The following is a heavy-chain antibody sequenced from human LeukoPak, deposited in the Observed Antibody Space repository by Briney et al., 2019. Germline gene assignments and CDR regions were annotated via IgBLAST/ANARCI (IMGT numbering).Heavy chain of an antibody. J-gene: IGHJ5*02. V-gene: IGHV4-59*08. CDR1: GGSISNYY. CDR3: ARRVIMSATGVPDTWLDP. Sequence: SETLSLTCTVSGGSISNYYWNWIRQPPGKGLEWVGHISYSGGTKYNPSLQSRVTISIDTSKNLFSLNLSSVTAADTAVYYCARRVIMSATGVPDTWLDPWGQGILVTVSS. CDR2: ISYSGGT. D-gene: IGHD2-8*02.